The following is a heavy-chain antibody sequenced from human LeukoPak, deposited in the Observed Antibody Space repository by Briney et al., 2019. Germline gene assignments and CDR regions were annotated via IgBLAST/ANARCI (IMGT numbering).Heavy chain of an antibody. CDR3: ARSGPISLRY. Sequence: GASVKVSCKASGYTFTNYDIHWVRQATGQGLEWMGWMNPKSENTEYAQKFQGRVTMTWTTSISTAYMELSSLISEDTAVYYCARSGPISLRYWGQGTLVTVSS. V-gene: IGHV1-8*01. CDR2: MNPKSENT. J-gene: IGHJ4*02. D-gene: IGHD2/OR15-2a*01. CDR1: GYTFTNYD.